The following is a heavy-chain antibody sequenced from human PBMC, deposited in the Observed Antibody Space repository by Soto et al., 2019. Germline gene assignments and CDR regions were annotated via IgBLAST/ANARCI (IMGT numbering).Heavy chain of an antibody. CDR2: INHSGST. Sequence: PSETLSLPCAVYGGCFSGYYWSWIRQPPGKGLEWIGEINHSGSTNYNPSLKSRVTISVDTSKNQFSLKLSSVTAADTAVYYCAREGITIFGVVPFDYWGQGTLVIVSS. D-gene: IGHD3-3*01. CDR3: AREGITIFGVVPFDY. J-gene: IGHJ4*02. CDR1: GGCFSGYY. V-gene: IGHV4-34*01.